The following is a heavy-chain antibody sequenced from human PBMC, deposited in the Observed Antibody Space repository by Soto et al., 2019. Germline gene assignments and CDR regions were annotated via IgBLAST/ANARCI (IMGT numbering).Heavy chain of an antibody. Sequence: EVQLVESGGGLVQPGGSLRLSCVASGFTFSSYAMHWVRQAPGKGLEYVSAISSNGGSTYYANSVKGRLTISRDNSKNTLYLQMASLRAEDMALYYCGRDLYSDSHGYPPDDAFDIWGQGTMVTVSS. CDR3: GRDLYSDSHGYPPDDAFDI. V-gene: IGHV3-64*01. J-gene: IGHJ3*02. CDR1: GFTFSSYA. D-gene: IGHD3-22*01. CDR2: ISSNGGST.